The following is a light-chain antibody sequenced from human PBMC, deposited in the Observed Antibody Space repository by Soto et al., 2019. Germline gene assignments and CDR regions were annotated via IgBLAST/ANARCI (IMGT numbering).Light chain of an antibody. Sequence: DVLMTQSPLSLPFTLGQPASISCKPRQALVDNDGNTYLNWFQQRPGQSPRRLIYKVSTRDSGIPDRVSGSGSGTDFTLKISRVEAEDVGVYYCMQGTLWPFTFGPGTKVDIK. CDR2: KVS. CDR3: MQGTLWPFT. J-gene: IGKJ3*01. V-gene: IGKV2-30*01. CDR1: QALVDNDGNTY.